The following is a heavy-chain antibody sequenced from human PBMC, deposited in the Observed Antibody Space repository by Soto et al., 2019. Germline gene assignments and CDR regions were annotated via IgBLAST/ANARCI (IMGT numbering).Heavy chain of an antibody. CDR1: GGTFSSYA. J-gene: IGHJ6*02. D-gene: IGHD3-10*01. Sequence: ASVKVSCEASGGTFSSYAISWVRQAPGQGLEWMGGIIPIFGTANYAQKFQGRVTITADESTSTAYMELSSLRSEDTAMYYGARAYYGSGSYYKAAGYYYGMDVWGQGTTVTVSS. CDR3: ARAYYGSGSYYKAAGYYYGMDV. CDR2: IIPIFGTA. V-gene: IGHV1-69*13.